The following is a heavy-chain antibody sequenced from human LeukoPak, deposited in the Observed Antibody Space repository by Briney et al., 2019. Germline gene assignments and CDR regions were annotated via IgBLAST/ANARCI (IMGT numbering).Heavy chain of an antibody. D-gene: IGHD5-12*01. Sequence: GGSLRLSCAASGFTFSSYEMNWVRQAPGKGLEWVAYINLDGSEKDYVDSVKGRFTISRDNAKNSLYLQMNALRAEDTAVYYCARDYIIVAGQGWGQGTLVTVSS. CDR2: INLDGSEK. J-gene: IGHJ4*02. CDR3: ARDYIIVAGQG. CDR1: GFTFSSYE. V-gene: IGHV3-7*01.